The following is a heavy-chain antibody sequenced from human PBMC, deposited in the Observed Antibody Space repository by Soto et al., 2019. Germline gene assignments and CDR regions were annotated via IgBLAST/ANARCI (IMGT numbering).Heavy chain of an antibody. V-gene: IGHV3-33*01. J-gene: IGHJ4*02. D-gene: IGHD2-15*01. CDR3: ARTHSLCGRSNCRIPGGDY. CDR1: GFSFSNYV. Sequence: QVQLVESGGGEVQPGRSLRLSCAASGFSFSNYVMHWVRQAPGKGLEWVAVIWYDGSNKYYADSVKGRFTISRDNSKNTLYLQKNSLRGEDTALYYCARTHSLCGRSNCRIPGGDYWGQGTQVSVSS. CDR2: IWYDGSNK.